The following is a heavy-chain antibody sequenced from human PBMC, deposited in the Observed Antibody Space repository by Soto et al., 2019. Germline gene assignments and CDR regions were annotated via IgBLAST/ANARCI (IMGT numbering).Heavy chain of an antibody. CDR3: AHKGDGYRGFKY. D-gene: IGHD2-21*01. Sequence: QITLKESGPTLVKPTQTLTLTCTFSGFSLSTSGVGVGWIRQPPGKALEWLALIYWDDDKRYSPSLKSRLTITKDTSTHQVVLTMTNMDPVDTATYYFAHKGDGYRGFKYWGQGTLVTVSS. J-gene: IGHJ4*02. V-gene: IGHV2-5*02. CDR1: GFSLSTSGVG. CDR2: IYWDDDK.